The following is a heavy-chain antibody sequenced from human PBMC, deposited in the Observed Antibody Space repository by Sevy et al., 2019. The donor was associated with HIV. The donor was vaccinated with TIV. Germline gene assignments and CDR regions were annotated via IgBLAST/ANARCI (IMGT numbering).Heavy chain of an antibody. CDR2: LNWNGGST. CDR1: GFTFDDYG. J-gene: IGHJ4*02. D-gene: IGHD5-12*01. Sequence: GGSLRLSCAASGFTFDDYGMSWVRQAPGKGLGWVSGLNWNGGSTGYADSVKGRFTISRDDAKNSLYLQMNSLRAEDTALYYCARDRLATTLDYWGQGTLVTVSS. V-gene: IGHV3-20*04. CDR3: ARDRLATTLDY.